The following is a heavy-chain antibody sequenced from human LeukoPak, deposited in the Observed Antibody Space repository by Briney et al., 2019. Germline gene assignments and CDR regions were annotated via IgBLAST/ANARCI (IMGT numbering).Heavy chain of an antibody. CDR2: ISAYNGNT. V-gene: IGHV1-18*01. CDR3: ARDPREYYDCWSGPAYFQH. CDR1: GYTFTSYG. D-gene: IGHD3-3*01. Sequence: ASVKVSCKASGYTFTSYGISWVRQAPGQGLEWMGWISAYNGNTNYTQKLQGRVTMTTDTSTSTAYMELRSLRSDDTAVYYCARDPREYYDCWSGPAYFQHWGQGTLVTVSS. J-gene: IGHJ1*01.